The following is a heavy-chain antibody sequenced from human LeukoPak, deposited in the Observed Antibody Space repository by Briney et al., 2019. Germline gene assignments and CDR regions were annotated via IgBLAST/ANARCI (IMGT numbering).Heavy chain of an antibody. CDR2: IYYSGST. CDR1: GGSISSGGYY. J-gene: IGHJ4*02. Sequence: SETLSLTRTVSGGSISSGGYYWSWIRQHPGKGLEWIGYIYYSGSTYYNPSLKSRVTISVDTSKNQFSLKLSSVTAADTAVYYCARVPYYYDSSGYGPDFDYWGQGTLVTVSS. CDR3: ARVPYYYDSSGYGPDFDY. V-gene: IGHV4-31*03. D-gene: IGHD3-22*01.